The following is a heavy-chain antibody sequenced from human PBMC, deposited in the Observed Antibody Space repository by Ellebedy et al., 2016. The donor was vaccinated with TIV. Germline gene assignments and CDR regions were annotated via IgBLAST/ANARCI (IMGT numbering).Heavy chain of an antibody. J-gene: IGHJ5*02. CDR1: GLTFSNYW. D-gene: IGHD3-16*01. V-gene: IGHV3-74*01. CDR2: INSDGSDT. CDR3: AKDDDVSVRIRFDP. Sequence: GESLKISCGASGLTFSNYWMHWVRQVPGKGLVWVSRINSDGSDTRYADSVKGRFTISRDNAKNTLYLQMNSLRAEDTAVYYCAKDDDVSVRIRFDPWGQGTLVTVSS.